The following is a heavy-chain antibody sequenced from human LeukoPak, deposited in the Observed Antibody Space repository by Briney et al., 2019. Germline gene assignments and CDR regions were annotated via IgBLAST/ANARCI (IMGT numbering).Heavy chain of an antibody. Sequence: GGSLRLSCAASGFTVSNSYMSWVRQAPGKGLEWVSGISDSGGRTYYSDSVKGRFTISRDNSKNTLYVQMNSLRAEDTAVYYCAKNAYGDFGSFDPWGQGTLVTVSS. D-gene: IGHD4-17*01. CDR1: GFTVSNSY. J-gene: IGHJ5*02. V-gene: IGHV3-23*01. CDR3: AKNAYGDFGSFDP. CDR2: ISDSGGRT.